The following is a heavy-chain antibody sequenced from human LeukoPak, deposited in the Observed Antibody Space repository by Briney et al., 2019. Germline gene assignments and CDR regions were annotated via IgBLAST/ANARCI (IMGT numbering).Heavy chain of an antibody. CDR2: ISAYNGNT. CDR3: ARAHDYGDYSVYYFDY. D-gene: IGHD4-17*01. CDR1: GYTFTGYG. Sequence: ASVKVSCKASGYTFTGYGISWVRQAPGQGLEWMGWISAYNGNTNYAQKLQGRVTMTTDTSTSKAYMELRSLRSDDTAVYYCARAHDYGDYSVYYFDYWGQGTLVTVSS. V-gene: IGHV1-18*01. J-gene: IGHJ4*02.